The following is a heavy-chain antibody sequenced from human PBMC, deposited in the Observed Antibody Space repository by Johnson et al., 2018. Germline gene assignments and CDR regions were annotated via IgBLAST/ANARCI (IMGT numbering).Heavy chain of an antibody. D-gene: IGHD6-13*01. CDR2: IWYDGSNK. V-gene: IGHV3-33*08. CDR1: GFTFSSYD. CDR3: ANGASAAVGSYYYYMDV. Sequence: QVQLVQSGGGVVQPGKSLTLSCGASGFTFSSYDMHWVRQAPGKGLEWVAVIWYDGSNKYYADSVKGRFTISRDNSKNTLYLQMNSLRAEETAVYYCANGASAAVGSYYYYMDVWGKGTTVTVSS. J-gene: IGHJ6*03.